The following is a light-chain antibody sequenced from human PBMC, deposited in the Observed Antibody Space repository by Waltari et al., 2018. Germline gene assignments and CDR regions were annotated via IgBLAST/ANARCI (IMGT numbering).Light chain of an antibody. Sequence: DIQMTQSPSSLSASVGDRVTITCRASQNINSFLNWYQQKPGRAPKILIYAASSLHSGVPSRFSGSGSGTDYTLTISSLQPEDFATYYCQQSYSTWTSGQGTKVEIK. V-gene: IGKV1-39*01. CDR2: AAS. CDR3: QQSYSTWT. J-gene: IGKJ1*01. CDR1: QNINSF.